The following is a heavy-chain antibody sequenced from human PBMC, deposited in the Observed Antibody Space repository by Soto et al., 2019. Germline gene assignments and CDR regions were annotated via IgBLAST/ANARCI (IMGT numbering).Heavy chain of an antibody. Sequence: QVHLVQSGAEVRKPGASVKVSCKASGYSFTSYGISWVRQAPGQVREWMGWISTDNGNTNYAHNLQGRVSMTIDPSTSTAYMELWSLGSDETAGYYCARDVPDTSSFFYYYGMDVWGQGTTVTVSS. CDR3: ARDVPDTSSFFYYYGMDV. J-gene: IGHJ6*02. V-gene: IGHV1-18*01. CDR1: GYSFTSYG. CDR2: ISTDNGNT.